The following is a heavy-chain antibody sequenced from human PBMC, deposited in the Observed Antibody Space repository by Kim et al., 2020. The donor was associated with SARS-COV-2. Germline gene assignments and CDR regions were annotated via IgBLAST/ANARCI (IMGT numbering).Heavy chain of an antibody. CDR2: IIPIFGTA. D-gene: IGHD2-21*01. J-gene: IGHJ2*01. CDR1: GGTFSSYA. CDR3: ARDRMTTYSNWYFDL. Sequence: SVKVSCKASGGTFSSYAISWVRQAPGQGLEWMGGIIPIFGTANYAQKFQGRVTITADESTSTAYMELSSLRSEDTAVYYCARDRMTTYSNWYFDLWGRGTLVTVSS. V-gene: IGHV1-69*13.